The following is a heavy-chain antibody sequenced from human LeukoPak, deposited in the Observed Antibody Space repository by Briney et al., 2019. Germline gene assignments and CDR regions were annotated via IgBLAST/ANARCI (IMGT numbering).Heavy chain of an antibody. CDR3: ARGLGFGEGGRPHFGY. Sequence: PSETLSLTCTVSGGSISSYYWSWIRQPPGKGLEWVGYIYYSGSTNYNPSLKSRVTISVDTSKNQFSLKLSSVTAADTAVYYCARGLGFGEGGRPHFGYWGQGTLVTVSS. V-gene: IGHV4-59*01. J-gene: IGHJ4*02. CDR2: IYYSGST. CDR1: GGSISSYY. D-gene: IGHD3-10*01.